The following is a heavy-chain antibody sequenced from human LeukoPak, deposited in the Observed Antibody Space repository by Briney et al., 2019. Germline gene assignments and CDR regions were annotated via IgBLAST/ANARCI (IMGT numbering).Heavy chain of an antibody. Sequence: GGSLRLSCAASGFTFSNFWMTWVRQAPGKGLEWVANIKEDGTETYYVDSVKGRFTISRDNAKNSLYLQMNSLRVEDTAVYYCAKEGRSLQTYWGQGTLVTVSS. CDR1: GFTFSNFW. J-gene: IGHJ4*02. CDR3: AKEGRSLQTY. CDR2: IKEDGTET. V-gene: IGHV3-7*03. D-gene: IGHD5-24*01.